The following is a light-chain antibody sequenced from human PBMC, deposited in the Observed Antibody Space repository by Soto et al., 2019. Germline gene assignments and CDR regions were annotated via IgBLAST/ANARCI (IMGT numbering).Light chain of an antibody. V-gene: IGKV3-20*01. Sequence: EIVLTQSPGTLSLSPGERATLSRRASQSVGSNYLAWFQQKPGQPPTLLIHATSTRATGIPDRFGGRGSGTDFTLSISRLEPTDFAVYYCQQYDSSLPWTFGQGTTVEIK. CDR3: QQYDSSLPWT. J-gene: IGKJ1*01. CDR2: ATS. CDR1: QSVGSNY.